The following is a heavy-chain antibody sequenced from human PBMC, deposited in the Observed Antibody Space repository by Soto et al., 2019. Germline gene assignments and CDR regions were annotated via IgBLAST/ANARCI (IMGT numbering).Heavy chain of an antibody. D-gene: IGHD2-15*01. Sequence: VQLVQSGAEVKQPGSSVKVSCKASGGTFSSYAISWVRQAPGQGLEWMGGIIPIFGTANYAQKFQGRVTITADESTSTAYMELSSLRSEDTAVYYCARIGYCSGGSCYYYYYGMDVWGQGTTVTVSS. CDR2: IIPIFGTA. J-gene: IGHJ6*02. V-gene: IGHV1-69*01. CDR3: ARIGYCSGGSCYYYYYGMDV. CDR1: GGTFSSYA.